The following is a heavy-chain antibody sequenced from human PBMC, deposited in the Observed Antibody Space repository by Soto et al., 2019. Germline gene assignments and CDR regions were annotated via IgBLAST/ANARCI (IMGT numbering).Heavy chain of an antibody. CDR1: SGSISSSNW. J-gene: IGHJ4*02. D-gene: IGHD6-19*01. CDR3: ASPDGYSSGWYDY. Sequence: QVQLHESGPELVKPSGTLSLTCAVSSGSISSSNWWSWVRQPPGKGLEWIGEIYHSGSTNYNPSLKSRVTISVDKSKNQFSLKLSSVTATDTAVYYCASPDGYSSGWYDYWGQGTLVTVSS. V-gene: IGHV4-4*02. CDR2: IYHSGST.